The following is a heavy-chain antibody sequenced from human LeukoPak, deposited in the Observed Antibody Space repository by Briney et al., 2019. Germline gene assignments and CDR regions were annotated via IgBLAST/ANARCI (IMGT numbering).Heavy chain of an antibody. D-gene: IGHD3/OR15-3a*01. CDR3: ARALDSVLDV. CDR2: ISSSGSTV. V-gene: IGHV3-48*01. Sequence: GGSLRLSCVGSGFTFSSYNMNWVRQAPGKGLEWVSYISSSGSTVYYADSVRGRSTISRDNARNSLHLQMAGLTAEDTAVYYCARALDSVLDVWGNGTTVTVSS. J-gene: IGHJ6*04. CDR1: GFTFSSYN.